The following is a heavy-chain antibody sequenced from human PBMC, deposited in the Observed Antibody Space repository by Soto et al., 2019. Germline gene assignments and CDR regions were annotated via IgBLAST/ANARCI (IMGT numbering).Heavy chain of an antibody. D-gene: IGHD2-15*01. J-gene: IGHJ5*02. CDR2: INSVGSSI. CDR1: GITLSDYW. CDR3: ARRGYCGGGSCSALGDP. Sequence: EVQLVESGGGLVQPGGSLRLSCAASGITLSDYWMHWVRQAPGKGLVWVSRINSVGSSISYADSVKGRFTISRDNAKNTVYLQMNSLGAEDTAMYYCARRGYCGGGSCSALGDPWGQGTLVTVSS. V-gene: IGHV3-74*01.